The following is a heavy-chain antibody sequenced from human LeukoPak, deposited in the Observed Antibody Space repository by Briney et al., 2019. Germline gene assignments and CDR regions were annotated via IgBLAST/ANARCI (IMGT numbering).Heavy chain of an antibody. D-gene: IGHD3-22*01. V-gene: IGHV3-30*02. CDR2: IRYDGSNK. CDR3: AKDLSPNMIVVVPGY. J-gene: IGHJ4*02. CDR1: GFTFSSYG. Sequence: PGGSPRLSCAASGFTFSSYGMHWVRQAPGKGLEWVAFIRYDGSNKYYADSVKGRFTISRDNSKNTLYLQMNSLRAEDTAVYYCAKDLSPNMIVVVPGYWGQGTLVTVSS.